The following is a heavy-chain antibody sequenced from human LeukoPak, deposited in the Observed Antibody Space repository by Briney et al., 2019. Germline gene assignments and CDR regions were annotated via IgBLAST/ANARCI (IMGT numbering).Heavy chain of an antibody. CDR3: ARDGQYSSSWSGISSYFDY. V-gene: IGHV3-23*01. Sequence: PGGSLRLSCAGSGFTFKNEDMTWVRQAPGKGLEWVSSIHPTNGKTNYADSVKGRFTISRDNSKNTLYLQMNSLRAEDTAVYYCARDGQYSSSWSGISSYFDYWGQGTLVTVSS. CDR2: IHPTNGKT. J-gene: IGHJ4*02. CDR1: GFTFKNED. D-gene: IGHD6-13*01.